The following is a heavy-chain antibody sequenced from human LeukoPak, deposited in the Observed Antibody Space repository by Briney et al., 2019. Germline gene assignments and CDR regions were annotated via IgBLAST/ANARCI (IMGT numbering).Heavy chain of an antibody. CDR2: ISPSGGST. CDR3: ARDLQGSSTFDY. D-gene: IGHD4-11*01. Sequence: ASVTVSCKASGYTFTSNYMHWVQQAPGQGLEWMGIISPSGGSTTYAQKFQGRVTMTRDTSTNTVYMGLSSLRSDDTAVYYCARDLQGSSTFDYWGQGTLVTVSS. CDR1: GYTFTSNY. V-gene: IGHV1-46*01. J-gene: IGHJ4*02.